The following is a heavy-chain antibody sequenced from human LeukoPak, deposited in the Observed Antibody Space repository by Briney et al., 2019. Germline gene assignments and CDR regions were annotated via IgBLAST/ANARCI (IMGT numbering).Heavy chain of an antibody. J-gene: IGHJ6*04. CDR2: IRSKAYGGTT. D-gene: IGHD3-10*01. CDR1: GFTFGVYA. CDR3: SYGSGSSYNVYYYAMDV. Sequence: GGSLRLSCTASGFTFGVYAMSWVRQAPGKGLEWVGFIRSKAYGGTTEYAASVKGRLTISRDDSKSIAYLQMNSLKAEDTAVYYCSYGSGSSYNVYYYAMDVWGKGTTVTVSS. V-gene: IGHV3-49*04.